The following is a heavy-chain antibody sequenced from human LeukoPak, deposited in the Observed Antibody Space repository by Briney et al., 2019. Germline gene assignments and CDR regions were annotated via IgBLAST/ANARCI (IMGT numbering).Heavy chain of an antibody. D-gene: IGHD2-2*01. V-gene: IGHV4-4*07. CDR1: GGSISSYY. Sequence: SETLSLTCTVSGGSISSYYWSWIRQPAGKGLEWIGRIYTSGSTNYNPSLQSRVTMSVDTSKNQFSLKLSSVTAADTAVYYCARATGYCSSTSCYNWFDPWGQGTLVTVSS. CDR3: ARATGYCSSTSCYNWFDP. CDR2: IYTSGST. J-gene: IGHJ5*02.